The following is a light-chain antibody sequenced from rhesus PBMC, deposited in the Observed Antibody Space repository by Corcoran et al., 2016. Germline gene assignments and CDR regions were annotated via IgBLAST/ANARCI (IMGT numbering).Light chain of an antibody. Sequence: QSVPTQPPSVSGSPGQSVTISCTGTSSDVGGYNYVSWYQQRPGKAPKLMIYEVSKRPSGVSDRFSGSKSGNTASLTISGLQAEDETDYYCCSYTTSSTYIFGAGTRLTVL. CDR3: CSYTTSSTYI. CDR1: SSDVGGYNY. V-gene: IGLV2S7*01. CDR2: EVS. J-gene: IGLJ1*01.